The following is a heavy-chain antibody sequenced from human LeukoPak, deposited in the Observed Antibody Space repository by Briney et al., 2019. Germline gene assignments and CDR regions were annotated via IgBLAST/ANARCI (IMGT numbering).Heavy chain of an antibody. CDR3: ARAGYYGSAPKPGWFDP. CDR1: GGSISSYY. D-gene: IGHD3-10*01. V-gene: IGHV4-59*01. CDR2: IYYSGST. J-gene: IGHJ5*02. Sequence: SETLSLTCTVSGGSISSYYWSWVRQPPGKGLEWVGYIYYSGSTNYTPSLKSRVTISVDTSKNQFSLKLSSVTAADTAVYYCARAGYYGSAPKPGWFDPWGQGTLVTVSS.